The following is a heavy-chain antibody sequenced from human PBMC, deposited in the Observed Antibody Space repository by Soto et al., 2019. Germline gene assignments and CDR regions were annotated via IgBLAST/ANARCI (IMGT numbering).Heavy chain of an antibody. CDR1: GFTFSSYG. D-gene: IGHD6-13*01. Sequence: QVQLVESGGGVVQPGRSLRLSCAASGFTFSSYGMHWVRQAPGKGLEWVAVISYDGSNKYYADSVKGRFTISRDNSKNTLYLQMNSLRAEDTAVYYCAKETPKQLVFYYYYGMDVWGQGTTVTASS. CDR2: ISYDGSNK. J-gene: IGHJ6*02. CDR3: AKETPKQLVFYYYYGMDV. V-gene: IGHV3-30*18.